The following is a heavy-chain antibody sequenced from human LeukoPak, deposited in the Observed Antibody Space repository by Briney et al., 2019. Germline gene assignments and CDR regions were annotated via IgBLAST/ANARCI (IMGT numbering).Heavy chain of an antibody. J-gene: IGHJ5*02. Sequence: SETLSLTCTVSGGSISGYYWSWIQQPPGKGLEWIGYIYYSGSTNYNPSLKSRVTISVDTSKNQFSLKLSSVTAADTAVYYCARGRDYYDSSGYILGWFDPWGQGTLVTVSS. V-gene: IGHV4-59*01. CDR1: GGSISGYY. D-gene: IGHD3-22*01. CDR3: ARGRDYYDSSGYILGWFDP. CDR2: IYYSGST.